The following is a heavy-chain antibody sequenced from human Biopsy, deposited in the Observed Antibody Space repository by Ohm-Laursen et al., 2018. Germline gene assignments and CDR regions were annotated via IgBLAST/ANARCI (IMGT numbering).Heavy chain of an antibody. CDR3: ASDLNGDPSAFDY. V-gene: IGHV3-23*01. J-gene: IGHJ4*02. Sequence: SLRLSCAAPGFSFSTHAMNWVRQAPGKGLDWVSSIDSSAASTFYADSVKGRFTISRDNSKNTLFLQMNSLRAADTAIYYCASDLNGDPSAFDYWGQGTPVTVS. CDR1: GFSFSTHA. CDR2: IDSSAAST. D-gene: IGHD4-17*01.